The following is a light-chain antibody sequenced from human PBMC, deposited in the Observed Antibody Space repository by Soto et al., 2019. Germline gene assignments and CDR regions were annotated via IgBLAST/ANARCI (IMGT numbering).Light chain of an antibody. Sequence: EIVLTHSPGTLSLSPGEGATLSVSASQSVTSNYLAWYQQKPGQAPGLLIYDTSTRASGVPDRFSGSGSGTEFTLTISRLEPEDFALYYCHQRQSWPRTFGQGTKVDI. V-gene: IGKV3D-20*02. J-gene: IGKJ1*01. CDR2: DTS. CDR1: QSVTSNY. CDR3: HQRQSWPRT.